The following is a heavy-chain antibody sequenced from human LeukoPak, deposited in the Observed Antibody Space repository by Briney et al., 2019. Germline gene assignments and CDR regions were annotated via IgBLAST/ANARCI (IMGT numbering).Heavy chain of an antibody. D-gene: IGHD3-10*01. CDR2: ISAYNGNT. CDR3: AFDGSGNEFDP. CDR1: GYTFISYG. V-gene: IGHV1-18*01. Sequence: GASVKVSCQASGYTFISYGISWVRQAPGQGLEWMGWISAYNGNTNYAQKLQGRVTMTTDTSTSTAYVELRSLRSDDTAVYYCAFDGSGNEFDPWGQGTLVTVSS. J-gene: IGHJ5*02.